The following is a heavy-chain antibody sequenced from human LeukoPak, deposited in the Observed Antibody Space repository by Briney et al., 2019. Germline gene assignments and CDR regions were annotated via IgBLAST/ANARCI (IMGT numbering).Heavy chain of an antibody. CDR1: GYTFTSYA. V-gene: IGHV1-3*01. CDR2: INAGNGNT. J-gene: IGHJ4*02. Sequence: GASVKVSCKASGYTFTSYAMHWVRQAPGQRLEWMGWINAGNGNTKYSQKFQGRVTITRDTSASTAYMELSSLRSEDTAVYYCALRMGGSSGYYFFDYWGQGTLATVSS. D-gene: IGHD3-22*01. CDR3: ALRMGGSSGYYFFDY.